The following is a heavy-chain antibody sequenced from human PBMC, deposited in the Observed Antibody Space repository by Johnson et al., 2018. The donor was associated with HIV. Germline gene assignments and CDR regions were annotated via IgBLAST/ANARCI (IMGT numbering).Heavy chain of an antibody. D-gene: IGHD1-26*01. Sequence: QVQLVESGGGLVQPGGSLRLSCTASGFMFDDYGMNWVRQAPGKGLEWVAVVSYDGSTKYYADSVKGRFTISRDNSENTLYLQMNSLRAEDTAVFFCARDWSWRGSLKGGGAFDIWGQGTIVTVSS. CDR1: GFMFDDYG. CDR3: ARDWSWRGSLKGGGAFDI. V-gene: IGHV3-30*03. J-gene: IGHJ3*02. CDR2: VSYDGSTK.